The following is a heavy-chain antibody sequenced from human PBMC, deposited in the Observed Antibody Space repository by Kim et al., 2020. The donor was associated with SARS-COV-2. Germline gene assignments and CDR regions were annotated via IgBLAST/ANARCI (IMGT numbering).Heavy chain of an antibody. CDR1: GFTFSSYA. D-gene: IGHD2-15*01. CDR3: AKEGYCRGGTCYRTLDY. J-gene: IGHJ4*02. Sequence: GGSLRLSCAASGFTFSSYAMNWVRQAPGKGLEWVSVISGSGDTTYYADSVKGRFTISRDTSKNTLYLQMNSLRADDTAVYYCAKEGYCRGGTCYRTLDYWGQGTLVTVSS. V-gene: IGHV3-23*01. CDR2: ISGSGDTT.